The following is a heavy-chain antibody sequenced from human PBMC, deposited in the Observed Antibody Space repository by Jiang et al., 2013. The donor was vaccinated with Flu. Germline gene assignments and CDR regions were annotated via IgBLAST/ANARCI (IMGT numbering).Heavy chain of an antibody. CDR1: GYSFTSYW. V-gene: IGHV5-51*01. Sequence: SCKGSGYSFTSYWIGWVRQMPERLEWMGSSIXVTLIPDTSPSFQGQVTISADKSISTAYLQWSSLKASDTAMYYCARHGRDDILDYWGQGTLVTVSS. CDR3: ARHGRDDILDY. J-gene: IGHJ4*02. D-gene: IGHD3-9*01. CDR2: SIXVTLIP.